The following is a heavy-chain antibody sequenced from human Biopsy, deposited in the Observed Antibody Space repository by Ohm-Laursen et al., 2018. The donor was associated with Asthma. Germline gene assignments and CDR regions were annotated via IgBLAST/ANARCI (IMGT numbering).Heavy chain of an antibody. CDR3: ARFKRGYSYGYAGVFDY. Sequence: SLRLSWAASGFTFSSYSMNWVRQAPGKGLEWVSYISSSSSTIYYADSVKGRFTISRDNAKNSLYLQMNSLRDEDTAVYYCARFKRGYSYGYAGVFDYWGQGTLVTVSS. D-gene: IGHD5-18*01. CDR2: ISSSSSTI. CDR1: GFTFSSYS. J-gene: IGHJ4*02. V-gene: IGHV3-48*02.